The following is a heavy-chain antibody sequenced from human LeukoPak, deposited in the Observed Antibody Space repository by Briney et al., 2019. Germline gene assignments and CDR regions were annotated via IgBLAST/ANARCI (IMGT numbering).Heavy chain of an antibody. CDR1: GGSMNNYY. CDR2: IYYSGST. J-gene: IGHJ3*02. CDR3: ARHTPNRGGDAFDI. D-gene: IGHD7-27*01. V-gene: IGHV4-59*08. Sequence: SETLSLTCTVSGGSMNNYYWIWIRQPPGKGLEWIGYIYYSGSTTYNPSLKSRVTMSVDTSKTQFSLQLSSVTAADTVVYYCARHTPNRGGDAFDIWGQGTMVTVSS.